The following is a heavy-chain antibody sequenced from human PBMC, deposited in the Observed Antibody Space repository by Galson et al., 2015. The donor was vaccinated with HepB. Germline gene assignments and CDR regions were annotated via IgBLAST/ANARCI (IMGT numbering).Heavy chain of an antibody. CDR3: ATSVAAVGDCSSTSCSLDY. Sequence: SLRLSCAASGFTFSSYGMHWVRQAPGKGLEWVAFIRYDGSNKYYADSVKGRFTISRDNSKNTLYLQMNSLRAEDTAVYYCATSVAAVGDCSSTSCSLDYWGQGTLVTVSS. V-gene: IGHV3-30*02. D-gene: IGHD2-2*01. CDR2: IRYDGSNK. J-gene: IGHJ4*02. CDR1: GFTFSSYG.